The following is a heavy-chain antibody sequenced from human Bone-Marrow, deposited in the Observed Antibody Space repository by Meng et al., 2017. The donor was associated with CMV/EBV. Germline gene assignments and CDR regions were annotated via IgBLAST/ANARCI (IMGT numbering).Heavy chain of an antibody. D-gene: IGHD4-23*01. CDR3: ARGRYGGAYYYYGMDV. V-gene: IGHV4-39*07. J-gene: IGHJ6*02. Sequence: GSLRLSCTFSGGSISSSSYYWGWIRQPPGKGLEWIGSIYYSGSTYYNPSLKSRVTISVDTSKNQFSLKLSSVTAADTAVYYCARGRYGGAYYYYGMDVWGQGTTVTVSS. CDR2: IYYSGST. CDR1: GGSISSSSYY.